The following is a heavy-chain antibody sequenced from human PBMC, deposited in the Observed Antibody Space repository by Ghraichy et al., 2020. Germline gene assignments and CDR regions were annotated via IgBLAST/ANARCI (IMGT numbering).Heavy chain of an antibody. CDR1: GFNFNTYS. V-gene: IGHV3-48*02. J-gene: IGHJ6*03. Sequence: GGSLRLSCAASGFNFNTYSMTWVRQAPGKGMVWVSYIAGRSDTTNYADSVKGRFIISRDNAQQSLYLQMNSLRDEDTAVYYCARERDVLPSHNYYYYMDVWGKGTTVTVSS. CDR3: ARERDVLPSHNYYYYMDV. D-gene: IGHD2/OR15-2a*01. CDR2: IAGRSDTT.